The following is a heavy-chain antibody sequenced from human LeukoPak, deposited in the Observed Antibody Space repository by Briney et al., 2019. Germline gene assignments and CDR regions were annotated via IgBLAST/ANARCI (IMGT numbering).Heavy chain of an antibody. CDR3: ARRAAAAPHLYYYCYYYYMDV. J-gene: IGHJ6*03. CDR1: GFTFSSYW. D-gene: IGHD6-13*01. CDR2: IKQDGSEK. Sequence: PGGSLRLSCAASGFTFSSYWMSWVRQAPGKGLEWVANIKQDGSEKYYVDSVKGRFTISRDNAKNSLYLQMNSLRAEDTAVYYCARRAAAAPHLYYYCYYYYMDVWGKGTTVTVSS. V-gene: IGHV3-7*01.